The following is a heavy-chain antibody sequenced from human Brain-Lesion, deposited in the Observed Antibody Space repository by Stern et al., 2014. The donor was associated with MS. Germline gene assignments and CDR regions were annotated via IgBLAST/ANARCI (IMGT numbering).Heavy chain of an antibody. V-gene: IGHV1-69*06. CDR2: IIPIFGSP. CDR1: GGTFGTYP. CDR3: AKDGPALVTNWFDP. J-gene: IGHJ5*02. D-gene: IGHD5-18*01. Sequence: VQLVESAPEVKKPGSSGQVSCKASGGTFGTYPITWLRQAPGQGLEWMGRIIPIFGSPNYAQKFQGRVTITADRSTTTVYMKLSSLKSDDAAVYYCAKDGPALVTNWFDPWGRGTLVTVSS.